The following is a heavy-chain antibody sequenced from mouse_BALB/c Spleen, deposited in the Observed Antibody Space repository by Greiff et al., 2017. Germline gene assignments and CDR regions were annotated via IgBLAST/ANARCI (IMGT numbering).Heavy chain of an antibody. V-gene: IGHV5-6*01. J-gene: IGHJ3*01. Sequence: EVQRVESGGDLVKPGGSLKLSCAASGFTFSSYGMSWVRQTPDKRLEWVATISSGGSYTYYPDSVKGRFTISRDNAKNTLYLQMSSLKSEDTAMYYCARQGRGAWFAYWGQGTLVTVSA. CDR1: GFTFSSYG. D-gene: IGHD1-1*01. CDR3: ARQGRGAWFAY. CDR2: ISSGGSYT.